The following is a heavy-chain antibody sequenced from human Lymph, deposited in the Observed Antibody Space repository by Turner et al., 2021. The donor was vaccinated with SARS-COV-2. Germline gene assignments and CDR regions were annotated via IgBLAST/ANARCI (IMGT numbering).Heavy chain of an antibody. CDR1: GFTVSSNY. CDR2: IYSGGST. J-gene: IGHJ4*02. CDR3: ARVLPYGDYFDY. D-gene: IGHD4-17*01. V-gene: IGHV3-53*01. Sequence: EVQLVESGGGLIQPGGSLRLSCAASGFTVSSNYMTWVRQAPGKGLEWVSLIYSGGSTYYADSVKGRFTISRDNSKNTLYLQKNSLRADDTAVYYCARVLPYGDYFDYWGQGTLVTVSS.